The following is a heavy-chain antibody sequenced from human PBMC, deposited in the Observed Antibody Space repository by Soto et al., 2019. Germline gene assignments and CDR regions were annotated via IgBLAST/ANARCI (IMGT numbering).Heavy chain of an antibody. J-gene: IGHJ4*02. CDR3: ARPVDVVGTKYVDS. V-gene: IGHV4-39*01. CDR1: GDSIRTSGHY. D-gene: IGHD5-12*01. CDR2: IYYSESR. Sequence: QVQLQESGPGLVKASETLSLTCIVSGDSIRTSGHYWGWIRQPPGKGLEWIASIYYSESRFYNPSPKSRVAISVDTSRNQFSLRLSSVTATDTAFYYCARPVDVVGTKYVDSWGQGTLVTVPS.